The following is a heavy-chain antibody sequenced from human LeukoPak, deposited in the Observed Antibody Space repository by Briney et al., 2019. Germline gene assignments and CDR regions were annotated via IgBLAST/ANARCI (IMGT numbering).Heavy chain of an antibody. J-gene: IGHJ3*02. CDR3: AKDIGYSSSWYRAFDM. CDR1: GFTFDDYA. CDR2: ISWNSGSI. D-gene: IGHD6-13*01. V-gene: IGHV3-9*01. Sequence: SLLLSGAAAGFTFDDYAMHWGRAAGGKGQEWVSGISWNSGSICYADSVKGRFTISRDNAKKSLYLQMNSLRAEDTALYYCAKDIGYSSSWYRAFDMWGQGTMVTVSS.